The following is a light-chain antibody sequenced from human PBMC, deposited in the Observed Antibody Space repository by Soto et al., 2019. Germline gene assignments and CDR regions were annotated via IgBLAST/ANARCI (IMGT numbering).Light chain of an antibody. CDR1: SGHSSYA. V-gene: IGLV4-69*01. Sequence: QSVLTQSPSASASLGASVKLTCTLSSGHSSYAIAWHQQQPEKGPRYLMKLNSDGSHSKGDGIPDRFSGSSSGAERYLTISSLQSEYEADYYCQTWGTGIPWVFGGGTKLTVL. J-gene: IGLJ3*02. CDR3: QTWGTGIPWV. CDR2: LNSDGSH.